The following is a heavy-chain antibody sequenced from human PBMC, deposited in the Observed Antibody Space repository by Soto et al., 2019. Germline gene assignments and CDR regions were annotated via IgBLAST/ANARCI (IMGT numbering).Heavy chain of an antibody. D-gene: IGHD1-1*01. J-gene: IGHJ4*02. V-gene: IGHV3-23*01. Sequence: GGSLRLSCAASGFTFSSYAMSWVRQAPGKGLEWVSAISGSGGSTYYADSVKGRFTISRDNSKNTLYLQMNSLSAEDTAVYYCARSPGPWTRAVGNWGQGTLVTVSS. CDR2: ISGSGGST. CDR3: ARSPGPWTRAVGN. CDR1: GFTFSSYA.